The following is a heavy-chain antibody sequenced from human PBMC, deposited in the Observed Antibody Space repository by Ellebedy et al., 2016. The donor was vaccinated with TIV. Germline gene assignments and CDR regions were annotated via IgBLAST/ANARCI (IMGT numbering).Heavy chain of an antibody. CDR1: GFMFDSYW. CDR2: IKQGGNGK. J-gene: IGHJ4*02. D-gene: IGHD6-13*01. CDR3: ARDPGIEADGYYFDH. V-gene: IGHV3-7*01. Sequence: GESLKISCAASGFMFDSYWMSWVRQAPGKGLEWVANIKQGGNGKYYVDSVKGRFTISRDDAKNSLYLQMNDLRVEDTAVYYCARDPGIEADGYYFDHWGQGTLVTVSS.